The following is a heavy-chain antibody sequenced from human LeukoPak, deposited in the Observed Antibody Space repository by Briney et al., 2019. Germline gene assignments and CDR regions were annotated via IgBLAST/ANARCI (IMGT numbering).Heavy chain of an antibody. V-gene: IGHV5-51*01. CDR1: GYSFTNYW. CDR2: IHPGDSDT. J-gene: IGHJ4*02. Sequence: LGESLKISCKGSGYSFTNYWIGWVRKMPGKALEWMGIIHPGDSDTRYSPSLQGQVTMSVDKSISTAYLQWSSLKASDTAMYYCARHAPGDYFDYWGQGTLVTVSS. CDR3: ARHAPGDYFDY. D-gene: IGHD3-10*01.